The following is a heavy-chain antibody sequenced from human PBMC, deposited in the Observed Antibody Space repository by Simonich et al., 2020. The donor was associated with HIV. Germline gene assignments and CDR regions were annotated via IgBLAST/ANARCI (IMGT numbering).Heavy chain of an antibody. D-gene: IGHD2-2*01. Sequence: GLEWNGEINPRRSNNYNPSLKSRVTISVDTSKNQFSLKLSSVTATDTAVYYCARDDCSSTNCPGRGQYYYYGMDVWGQGTTVTVSS. CDR2: INPRRSN. V-gene: IGHV4-34*01. CDR3: ARDDCSSTNCPGRGQYYYYGMDV. J-gene: IGHJ6*01.